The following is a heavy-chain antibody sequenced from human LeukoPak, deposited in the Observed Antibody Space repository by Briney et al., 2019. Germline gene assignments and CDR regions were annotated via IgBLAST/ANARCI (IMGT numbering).Heavy chain of an antibody. V-gene: IGHV4-59*01. Sequence: SETLSLTCTVSGGSINNYYWSWIRQPPGKGLEWIGYIYYRGSTNYNPSLKSRVTFSVDTSKNQFSLKLNSMTAADTAVYYCARGGDYGDLRYFDYWGQGTLVTVSS. CDR3: ARGGDYGDLRYFDY. D-gene: IGHD4-17*01. CDR2: IYYRGST. J-gene: IGHJ4*02. CDR1: GGSINNYY.